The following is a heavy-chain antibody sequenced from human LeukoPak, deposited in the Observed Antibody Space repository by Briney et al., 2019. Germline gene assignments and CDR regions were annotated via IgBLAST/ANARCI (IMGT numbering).Heavy chain of an antibody. CDR1: GYTFTTYW. CDR2: ISPGDSDP. CDR3: VRHGVGSSWFGFDY. D-gene: IGHD6-13*01. V-gene: IGHV5-51*01. Sequence: GSLKISCKGSGYTFTTYWIGWVRQMPGKGLEWMGIISPGDSDPRYSPSFQGQVTISADKSISTAYLQWSSLKASDTAMYYCVRHGVGSSWFGFDYWGQGTLVTVSS. J-gene: IGHJ4*02.